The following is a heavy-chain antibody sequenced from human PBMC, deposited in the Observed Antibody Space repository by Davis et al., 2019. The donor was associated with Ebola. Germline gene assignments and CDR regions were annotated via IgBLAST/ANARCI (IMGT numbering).Heavy chain of an antibody. CDR1: GASVSSTSS. J-gene: IGHJ4*02. V-gene: IGHV4-39*07. Sequence: PSETLSLTCTVFGASVSSTSSWGWVRQPPGKGLEWIVGVFSTGNSYYNPSLRSRVTISVDTSKNEFSLRLTSVTAADSAVYYCARQRDYIFDSWGQGTLVTVSS. D-gene: IGHD4-11*01. CDR3: ARQRDYIFDS. CDR2: VFSTGNS.